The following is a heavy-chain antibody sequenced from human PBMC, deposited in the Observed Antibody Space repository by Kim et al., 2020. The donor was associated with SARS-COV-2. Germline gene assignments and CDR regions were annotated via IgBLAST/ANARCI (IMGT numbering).Heavy chain of an antibody. V-gene: IGHV1-69*02. J-gene: IGHJ3*02. D-gene: IGHD2-15*01. CDR3: ARGYCSGGSCYGAFDI. Sequence: KFQGRVTITADKSTSTAYMELSSLGSEDTAVYYCARGYCSGGSCYGAFDIWGQGTMVTVSS.